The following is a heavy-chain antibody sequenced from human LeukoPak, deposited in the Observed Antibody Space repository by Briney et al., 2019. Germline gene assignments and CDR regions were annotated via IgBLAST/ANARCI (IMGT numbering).Heavy chain of an antibody. Sequence: SQTLSLTCTVSGGSISSGDYYWSWIRQPPGKGLEWIGYIYYSGSTYYNPSLKSRVTISVDTSKNQFSLKLSSVTAADTAVYYCARGATRLVGGYNYFDSWGQGTLAPSPQ. CDR2: IYYSGST. D-gene: IGHD5-12*01. CDR3: ARGATRLVGGYNYFDS. CDR1: GGSISSGDYY. J-gene: IGHJ4*02. V-gene: IGHV4-30-4*01.